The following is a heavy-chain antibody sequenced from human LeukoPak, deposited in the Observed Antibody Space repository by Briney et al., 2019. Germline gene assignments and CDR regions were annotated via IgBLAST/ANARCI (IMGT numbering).Heavy chain of an antibody. V-gene: IGHV3-9*01. J-gene: IGHJ4*02. CDR2: ISWNSGSI. CDR1: GLTFDDYA. D-gene: IGHD6-13*01. CDR3: AKVGGDYSSSWYGTFDY. Sequence: GRSLRLSCAAAGLTFDDYAMHWVRQAPGKGLEWVSGISWNSGSIGYADSVKGRFTISTDNAKNPLYLQMNSLRAEDTALYYCAKVGGDYSSSWYGTFDYWGQGTLVTVSS.